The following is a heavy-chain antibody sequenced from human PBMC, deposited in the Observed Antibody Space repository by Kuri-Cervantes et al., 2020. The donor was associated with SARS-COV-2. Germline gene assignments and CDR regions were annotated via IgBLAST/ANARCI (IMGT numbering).Heavy chain of an antibody. J-gene: IGHJ5*02. CDR1: GFTFSSYS. CDR2: ISSSSSYI. V-gene: IGHV3-21*01. CDR3: ARQMMSSITIFGVVITRSWFDP. Sequence: GGSLRLSCAASGFTFSSYSMNWVRQAPGKGLEWVSSISSSSSYIYYADSVKGRFTISRDNAKNSLYLQMNSLRAEDTAVYYCARQMMSSITIFGVVITRSWFDPWGQGTLVTVSS. D-gene: IGHD3-3*01.